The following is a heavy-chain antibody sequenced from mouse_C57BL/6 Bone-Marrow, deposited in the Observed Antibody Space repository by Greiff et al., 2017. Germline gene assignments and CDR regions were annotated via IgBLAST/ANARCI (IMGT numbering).Heavy chain of an antibody. CDR1: GIDFSRYW. D-gene: IGHD2-4*01. V-gene: IGHV4-1*01. CDR3: ARQGIGITRTGPRRYYFDY. CDR2: INPDSSTI. Sequence: EVKLEESGGGLVQPGGSLKLSCAASGIDFSRYWLSWVRRAPGTGLEWIGEINPDSSTINNAPSLKDKFSIYRDNAKNTLYLQMSKVRSEDTALYYCARQGIGITRTGPRRYYFDYWGQGTTLTVSS. J-gene: IGHJ2*01.